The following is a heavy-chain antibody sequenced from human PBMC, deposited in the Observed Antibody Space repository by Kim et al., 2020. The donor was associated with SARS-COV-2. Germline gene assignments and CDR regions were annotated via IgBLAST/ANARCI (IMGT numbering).Heavy chain of an antibody. J-gene: IGHJ4*02. CDR1: GYTLTELS. CDR3: ATFSYGPIPFDY. V-gene: IGHV1-24*01. CDR2: FDPEDGET. D-gene: IGHD5-18*01. Sequence: ASVKVSCKVSGYTLTELSMHWVRQAPGKGLEWMGGFDPEDGETIYAQKFQGRVTMTEDTSTDTAYMELSSLRSEDTAVYYCATFSYGPIPFDYWGQGTLVTVSS.